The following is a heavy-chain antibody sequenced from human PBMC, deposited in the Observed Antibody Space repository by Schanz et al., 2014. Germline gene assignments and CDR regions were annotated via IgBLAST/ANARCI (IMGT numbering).Heavy chain of an antibody. V-gene: IGHV3-23*04. CDR1: GFTFSSYG. D-gene: IGHD3-10*01. CDR2: LGGSTGGI. J-gene: IGHJ4*02. Sequence: VQLVESGGCVVQPGKSLRLSCAASGFTFSSYGMHWVRQAPGKGLEWVSSLGGSTGGIYYADSVRGRFTISRDNFKNRLYLQMNSLRLEDTAIYYCAKTLGGAGLTLYFDHWGQGSLVTVSS. CDR3: AKTLGGAGLTLYFDH.